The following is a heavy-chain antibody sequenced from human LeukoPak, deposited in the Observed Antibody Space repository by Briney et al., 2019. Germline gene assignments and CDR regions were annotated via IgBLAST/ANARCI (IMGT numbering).Heavy chain of an antibody. Sequence: GRSLRLSCAASGFTFSSYAMHWVRQAPGKGLEWVAVISYDGSNKYYADSVKGRFTISRDNSKNTLYLQMNSLRAEDTAVYYCARDGGRGTTVTIDYWGQGTLVTVSS. V-gene: IGHV3-30-3*01. CDR3: ARDGGRGTTVTIDY. CDR2: ISYDGSNK. CDR1: GFTFSSYA. J-gene: IGHJ4*02. D-gene: IGHD4-11*01.